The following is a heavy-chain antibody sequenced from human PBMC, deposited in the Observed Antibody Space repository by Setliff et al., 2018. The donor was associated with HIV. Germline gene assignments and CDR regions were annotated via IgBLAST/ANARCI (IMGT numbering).Heavy chain of an antibody. CDR1: GDSISSHS. CDR2: ILNREIT. V-gene: IGHV4-59*11. CDR3: AKGGASSHWLGP. J-gene: IGHJ5*02. Sequence: PSETLSLTCNVSGDSISSHSWTWIRQPPGKGLEWIGFILNREITNYNPSLQSRVSISMDTSKNQFSLKLHSVTAADTAIYHCAKGGASSHWLGPWGQGTLVTVSS. D-gene: IGHD3-16*01.